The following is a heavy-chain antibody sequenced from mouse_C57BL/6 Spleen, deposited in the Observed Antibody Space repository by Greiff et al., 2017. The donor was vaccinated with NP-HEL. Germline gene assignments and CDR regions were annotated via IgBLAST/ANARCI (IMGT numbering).Heavy chain of an antibody. CDR2: IRNKANGYTT. V-gene: IGHV7-3*01. J-gene: IGHJ2*01. CDR3: ARSFYSHYDY. CDR1: GFTFTDYY. Sequence: EVKLMESGGGLVQPGGSLSLSCAASGFTFTDYYMSWVRQPPGKALEWLGFIRNKANGYTTEYSASVKGRFTISRDNSQSILYLQMNALRAEDSATYYCARSFYSHYDYWGQGTTLTVSS. D-gene: IGHD2-5*01.